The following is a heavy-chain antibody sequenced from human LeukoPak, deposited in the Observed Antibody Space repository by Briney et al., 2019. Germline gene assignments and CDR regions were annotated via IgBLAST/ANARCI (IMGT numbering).Heavy chain of an antibody. D-gene: IGHD5-18*01. CDR3: ATMTRVTLSYFDP. CDR2: VFSDDSDT. CDR1: GYPFSNHW. V-gene: IGHV5-51*01. J-gene: IGHJ5*02. Sequence: GESLKISCKGSGYPFSNHWIVWVRQMPGKGLECIGSVFSDDSDTTYSPSFQGQVTISVDKSISTAYLQWASLKTSDTAMYYCATMTRVTLSYFDPWGQGTLVIVSS.